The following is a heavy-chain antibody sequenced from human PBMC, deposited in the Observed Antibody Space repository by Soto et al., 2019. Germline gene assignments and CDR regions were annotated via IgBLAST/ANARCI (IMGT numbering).Heavy chain of an antibody. CDR1: GFTFSSYA. CDR3: ARDLGQQLPRAYFDY. CDR2: ISYDGSNK. Sequence: QVQLVESGGGVVQPGRSLRLSCAASGFTFSSYAMHWVRQAPGKGLEWVAVISYDGSNKYYADSVKGRFTISRDNSKNTLYLQMNSLRAEDTAVHYCARDLGQQLPRAYFDYWGQGTLVTVSS. D-gene: IGHD6-13*01. J-gene: IGHJ4*02. V-gene: IGHV3-30-3*01.